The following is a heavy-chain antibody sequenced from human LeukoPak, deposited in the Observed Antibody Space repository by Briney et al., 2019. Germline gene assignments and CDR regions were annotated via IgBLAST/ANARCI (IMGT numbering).Heavy chain of an antibody. CDR2: ISGSGGST. CDR3: AKDTLSYCGGDCPFDY. J-gene: IGHJ4*02. D-gene: IGHD2-21*02. V-gene: IGHV3-23*01. Sequence: GGSLRLSCAASGFTFSSYAMSWVRQAPGKGLEWVSAISGSGGSTYYADSVQGRFTISRDNSKNTLYLQMNSLRAEDTAVYYCAKDTLSYCGGDCPFDYWGQGTLVTVSS. CDR1: GFTFSSYA.